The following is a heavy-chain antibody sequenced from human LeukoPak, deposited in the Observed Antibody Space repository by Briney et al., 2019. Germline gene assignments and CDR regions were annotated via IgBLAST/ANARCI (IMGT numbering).Heavy chain of an antibody. Sequence: GGSLRLSCAASGFTFSTYGMHWVRQAPGKGLEWVAFIRYDGRNKYYADSVKGRFTISRDNSKNTLCLQMNSLRAEDTAVYYCAKDLSLSGYFGFFDYWGQGTLVTVSS. CDR3: AKDLSLSGYFGFFDY. CDR2: IRYDGRNK. V-gene: IGHV3-30*02. J-gene: IGHJ4*02. D-gene: IGHD3-22*01. CDR1: GFTFSTYG.